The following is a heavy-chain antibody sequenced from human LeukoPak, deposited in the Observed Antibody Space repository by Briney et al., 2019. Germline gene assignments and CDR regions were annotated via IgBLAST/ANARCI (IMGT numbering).Heavy chain of an antibody. J-gene: IGHJ6*02. CDR1: GFTFSSYG. CDR3: TGGGGYCSGGRCYGRYSMDV. D-gene: IGHD2-15*01. V-gene: IGHV3-30*02. CDR2: IRFDGNDE. Sequence: PGGSLRLSCAASGFTFSSYGMHWVRRAPGKGLEWVAYIRFDGNDEHYEDSVKGRFTISRDNSKNTLYLQMSSLRAEDTAVYYCTGGGGYCSGGRCYGRYSMDVWGQGTTVTVSS.